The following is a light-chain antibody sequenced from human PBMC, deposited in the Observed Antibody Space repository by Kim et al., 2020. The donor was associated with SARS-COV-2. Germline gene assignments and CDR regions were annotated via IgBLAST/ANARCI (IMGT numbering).Light chain of an antibody. CDR1: QPITYNH. J-gene: IGKJ2*03. CDR2: GAS. CDR3: QHYGISPNS. Sequence: LSAGERGTLAWRTSQPITYNHIAWYQQKPGQTPRLLSYGASSRVTGIPDRFRGSGAGTDFTLIMSRLEPEDIAVYYCQHYGISPNSFSQGTKLEI. V-gene: IGKV3-20*01.